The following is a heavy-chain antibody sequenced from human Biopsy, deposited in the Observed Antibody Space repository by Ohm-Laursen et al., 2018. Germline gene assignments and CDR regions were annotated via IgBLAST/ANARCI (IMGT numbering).Heavy chain of an antibody. V-gene: IGHV4-59*07. Sequence: SDTLSLTCSVSGGSTSSYYWTWIRQPPGKGLEWIGHVYNGGITNYNPSLKSRVTISKDTSKNQFSLQVNSVTAADTAVYYCARTPRDSFWSGSYKRGLWFDPWGQGTQVTVSS. J-gene: IGHJ5*02. D-gene: IGHD3-3*01. CDR1: GGSTSSYY. CDR3: ARTPRDSFWSGSYKRGLWFDP. CDR2: VYNGGIT.